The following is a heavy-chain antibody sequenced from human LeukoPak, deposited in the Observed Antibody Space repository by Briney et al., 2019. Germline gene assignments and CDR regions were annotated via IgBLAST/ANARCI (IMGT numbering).Heavy chain of an antibody. CDR3: ARCHDYGDYEAVSDY. Sequence: GGSLRLSCAASRFTFSSYWMHWVRQAPGKGLVWVSRINSDGSSTSYADSVKGRFTISRDNAKNTLYLQMNSLRAEDTAVYYCARCHDYGDYEAVSDYWGQGTLVTVSS. J-gene: IGHJ4*02. CDR1: RFTFSSYW. CDR2: INSDGSST. V-gene: IGHV3-74*01. D-gene: IGHD4-17*01.